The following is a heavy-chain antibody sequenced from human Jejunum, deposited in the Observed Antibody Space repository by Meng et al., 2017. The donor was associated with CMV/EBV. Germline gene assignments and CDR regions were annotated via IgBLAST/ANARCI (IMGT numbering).Heavy chain of an antibody. D-gene: IGHD1-26*01. V-gene: IGHV3-53*01. CDR3: ARDSTSPGRWGS. CDR2: IYPDGTT. CDR1: GGTGSTHL. Sequence: AGSGGTGSTHLMSLVRQASGKGPEWVLVIYPDGTTYYADSVKGRFTISRDNFKNMLYLQMNSLRAEDTALYYCARDSTSPGRWGSWGQGTLVTVSS. J-gene: IGHJ5*02.